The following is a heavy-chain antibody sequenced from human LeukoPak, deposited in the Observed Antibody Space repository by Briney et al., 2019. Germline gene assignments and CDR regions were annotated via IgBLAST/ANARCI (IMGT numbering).Heavy chain of an antibody. Sequence: GGSLRLSCAASGFTVSSNYMSWVRQAPGKGLEWVSVIYSGGSTYYADSVKGRFTISRDNSKNTLYLQMNSLRAEDTAVYYCARDLNYGSGSYKVEAFDIWGQGTMVTVSS. CDR3: ARDLNYGSGSYKVEAFDI. D-gene: IGHD3-10*01. V-gene: IGHV3-66*01. CDR1: GFTVSSNY. J-gene: IGHJ3*02. CDR2: IYSGGST.